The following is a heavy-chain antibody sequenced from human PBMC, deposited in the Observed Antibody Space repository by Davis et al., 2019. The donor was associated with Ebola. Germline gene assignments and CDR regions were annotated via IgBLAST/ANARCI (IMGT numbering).Heavy chain of an antibody. CDR3: ARAQFPTTSDH. J-gene: IGHJ4*02. D-gene: IGHD1-1*01. CDR2: INPHNGNT. Sequence: ASVKVSCKASGYTFTSYAMNWVRQAPGQGLEWMGWINPHNGNTNYAQSVQGRVTMTADTSASTAYMEVGSLRSDDTAVYYCARAQFPTTSDHWGQGTLVTVSS. CDR1: GYTFTSYA. V-gene: IGHV1-18*01.